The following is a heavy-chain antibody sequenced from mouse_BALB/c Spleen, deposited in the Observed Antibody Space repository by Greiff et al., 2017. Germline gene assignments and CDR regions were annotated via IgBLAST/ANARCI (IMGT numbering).Heavy chain of an antibody. CDR3: ARRTYYRDDEEAFAY. D-gene: IGHD2-14*01. CDR1: GYTFTDYY. J-gene: IGHJ3*01. Sequence: VQLQQSGAELARPGASVNLSCKASGYTFTDYYINWVKQRTGQGLEWFGELYPGSGNTYYNEKFKGKATLTADKSSSTAYMQLSSLTSEDSAVYFCARRTYYRDDEEAFAYWGQGTLVTVSA. V-gene: IGHV1-77*01. CDR2: LYPGSGNT.